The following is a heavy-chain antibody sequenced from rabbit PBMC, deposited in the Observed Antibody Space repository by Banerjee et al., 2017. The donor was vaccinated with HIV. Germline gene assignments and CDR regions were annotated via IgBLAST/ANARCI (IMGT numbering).Heavy chain of an antibody. V-gene: IGHV1S45*01. CDR1: GFSFSSSYW. CDR3: TRGGAGGARYYAYDL. J-gene: IGHJ4*01. CDR2: ISVGGSGTT. D-gene: IGHD6-1*01. Sequence: QEQLVESGGDLVKPGASLTLTCTASGFSFSSSYWICWVRQAPGKGLEWIACISVGGSGTTYYATWAKGRFTISKTSSTTVTLQMTSLTAADTATYFCTRGGAGGARYYAYDLWGPGTLVTVS.